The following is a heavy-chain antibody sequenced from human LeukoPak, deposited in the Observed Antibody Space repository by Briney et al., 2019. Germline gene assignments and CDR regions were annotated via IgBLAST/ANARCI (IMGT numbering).Heavy chain of an antibody. CDR1: GFIFSNYG. Sequence: GGSLRLSCAASGFIFSNYGMNWVRQAPGKGLEWVSAISGSAGSTYYTDSVKGRFTVSRDDSRDTLYLQINSLRAEDTAVYFCTRSSDYDAFDYWGQGTLVTVSS. V-gene: IGHV3-23*01. D-gene: IGHD5-12*01. CDR3: TRSSDYDAFDY. J-gene: IGHJ4*02. CDR2: ISGSAGST.